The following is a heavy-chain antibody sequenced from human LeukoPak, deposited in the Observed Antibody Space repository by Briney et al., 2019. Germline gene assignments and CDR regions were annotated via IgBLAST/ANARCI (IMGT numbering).Heavy chain of an antibody. CDR2: INHSGST. CDR1: GGSFSGYY. CDR3: ARPSQTYYYDSSGHYPTHIYYFDY. Sequence: SETLSLTCAVYGGSFSGYYWSWIRQPPGKGLEWIGEINHSGSTNYNPSLKSRVTISVDTSKNQFSLKLSSVTAADTAVYYCARPSQTYYYDSSGHYPTHIYYFDYWGQGTLVAVSS. V-gene: IGHV4-34*01. D-gene: IGHD3-22*01. J-gene: IGHJ4*02.